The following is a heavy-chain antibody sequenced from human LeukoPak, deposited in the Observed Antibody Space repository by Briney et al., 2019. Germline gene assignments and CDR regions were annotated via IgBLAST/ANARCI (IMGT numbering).Heavy chain of an antibody. J-gene: IGHJ4*02. Sequence: AGGSLRLSCAASGVTLSSYEMTWVRQAPGKGLEWVSYISSSGGSIYYADSVKGRFTISRDNAKNSLYLQMNSLRAEDTAVYYCAGGYGYGGWDYWGQGTLVTVSS. CDR3: AGGYGYGGWDY. CDR2: ISSSGGSI. D-gene: IGHD5-18*01. CDR1: GVTLSSYE. V-gene: IGHV3-48*03.